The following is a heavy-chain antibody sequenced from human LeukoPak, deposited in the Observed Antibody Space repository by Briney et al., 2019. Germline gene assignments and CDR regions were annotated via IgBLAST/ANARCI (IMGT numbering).Heavy chain of an antibody. CDR2: IYYSGST. Sequence: SETLSLTCTVSGGSISSGGYNWSWISQHPGKGLEWIGYIYYSGSTYYNPSLKSRVTISVDTSKNQFSLKLSSVTAADTAVYYCARGNYGGNSFHYWGQGTLVTVSS. CDR3: ARGNYGGNSFHY. D-gene: IGHD4-23*01. V-gene: IGHV4-31*03. J-gene: IGHJ4*02. CDR1: GGSISSGGYN.